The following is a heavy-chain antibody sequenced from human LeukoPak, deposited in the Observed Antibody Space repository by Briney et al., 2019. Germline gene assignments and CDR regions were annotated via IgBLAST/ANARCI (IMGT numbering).Heavy chain of an antibody. D-gene: IGHD3-10*01. CDR2: ISYDGSNK. Sequence: GGSLRLSCAASGFTFSSYGLHWVRQAPGKVLEWVAVISYDGSNKYYADSVKGRFTISRDNYKNTLYLQMNSLRAEDTAEYHCAKEYYYGSGSQEYYFDYWGQGTLVTVSS. CDR3: AKEYYYGSGSQEYYFDY. V-gene: IGHV3-30*18. CDR1: GFTFSSYG. J-gene: IGHJ4*02.